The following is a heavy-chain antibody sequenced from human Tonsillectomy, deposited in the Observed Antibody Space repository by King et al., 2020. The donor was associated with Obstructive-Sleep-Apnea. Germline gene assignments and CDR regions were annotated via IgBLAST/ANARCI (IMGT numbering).Heavy chain of an antibody. V-gene: IGHV3-49*03. CDR2: IRIKAYGGTT. J-gene: IGHJ4*02. Sequence: EVQLVESGGGLVQPGRSLRLSCTGSGFTFGDYGMSWFRQAPGKGLEWVGFIRIKAYGGTTEYAASVKGRFAISRDDSKSIAYLQMNSLKTEDTAVYYCARVMDDYVWGSYYYWGQGTLVTVSS. CDR1: GFTFGDYG. D-gene: IGHD3-16*01. CDR3: ARVMDDYVWGSYYY.